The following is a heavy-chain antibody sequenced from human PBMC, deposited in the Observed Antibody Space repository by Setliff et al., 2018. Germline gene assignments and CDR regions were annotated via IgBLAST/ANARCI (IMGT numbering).Heavy chain of an antibody. V-gene: IGHV4-59*01. CDR3: VRDRTAYSYGLDV. J-gene: IGHJ6*02. CDR2: IYHNGNT. CDR1: GESFSNNY. Sequence: SETLSLTCSVYGESFSNNYWSWIRQPPGKGLEWIGYIYHNGNTNFNPSLKTRVTMSVDTSKNQFALNLRSVTAADTAVYYCVRDRTAYSYGLDVWGQGTTVTAP. D-gene: IGHD5-18*01.